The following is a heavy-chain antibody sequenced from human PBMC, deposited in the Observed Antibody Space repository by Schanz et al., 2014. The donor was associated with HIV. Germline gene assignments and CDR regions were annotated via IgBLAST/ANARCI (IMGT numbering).Heavy chain of an antibody. V-gene: IGHV3-33*08. CDR2: IWYDGSNK. CDR3: ARDVSHDSSGHYSDYYYGMDV. D-gene: IGHD3-22*01. Sequence: QVQLVESGGGVVQPGRSLRLSCAVSGFTFSSYGMHWVRQAPGRGLEWVAVIWYDGSNKYYADSVKGRFTISRDNSKNTVYLQMNSLRAEDTAVYYCARDVSHDSSGHYSDYYYGMDVWGQGTTVTVSS. J-gene: IGHJ6*02. CDR1: GFTFSSYG.